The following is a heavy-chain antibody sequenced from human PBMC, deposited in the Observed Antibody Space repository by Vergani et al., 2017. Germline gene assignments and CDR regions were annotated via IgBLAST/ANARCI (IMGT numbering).Heavy chain of an antibody. CDR2: ISWNSGSI. J-gene: IGHJ4*02. CDR3: AKGIWYCSSTSCYTGGALDY. V-gene: IGHV3-9*01. CDR1: GFTFDDYA. D-gene: IGHD2-2*02. Sequence: EVQLVESGGGLVQPGRSLRLSCAASGFTFDDYAMHWVRQAPGKGLEWVSGISWNSGSIGYADSVKGRFTISRDNAKNSLYLQMNSLRAEDTALYYCAKGIWYCSSTSCYTGGALDYWGQGTLVTVSS.